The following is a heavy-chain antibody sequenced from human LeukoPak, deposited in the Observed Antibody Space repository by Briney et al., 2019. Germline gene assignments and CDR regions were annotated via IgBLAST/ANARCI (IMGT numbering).Heavy chain of an antibody. CDR2: IKPEGSDK. J-gene: IGHJ4*02. CDR3: AKVLPVASRDY. V-gene: IGHV3-7*01. CDR1: GFTFSTYW. D-gene: IGHD2-2*01. Sequence: GGSLRLSCAASGFTFSTYWMSWVRQAPGKGLEWVGTIKPEGSDKFYVDSVKGRLTISRDNAKNSMYLQMNSLRAEDTAVYYCAKVLPVASRDYWGQGTLVTVPS.